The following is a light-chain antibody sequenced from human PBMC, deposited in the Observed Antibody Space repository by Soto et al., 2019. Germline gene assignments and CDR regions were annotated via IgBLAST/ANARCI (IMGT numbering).Light chain of an antibody. CDR1: GGSIASSY. V-gene: IGLV6-57*03. J-gene: IGLJ7*01. CDR2: EDN. Sequence: LTQPLSVSESPGKTVTISCTRSGGSIASSYVHWYQQRPGSAPTTVIYEDNHRPSGVPDRFSGSIDRSSNSASLTISGLTTEDEADYYCQSYDASNFAVFGGGTQLTVL. CDR3: QSYDASNFAV.